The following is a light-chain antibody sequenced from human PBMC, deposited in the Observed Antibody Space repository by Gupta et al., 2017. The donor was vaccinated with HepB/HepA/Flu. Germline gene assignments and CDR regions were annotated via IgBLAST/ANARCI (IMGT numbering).Light chain of an antibody. CDR3: ADWEDTLNGREV. CDR2: VKN. V-gene: IGLV1-44*01. CDR1: SSNIGSNP. Sequence: QSVLTQPPSASGTPRQSVTISCSGSSSNIGSNPVNWYQQLQGKAPQLLIFVKNQGPAGVPDRFAGSTSGNSDDPATSGIQCDDEADEDGADWEDTLNGREVFGTGTKVTVL. J-gene: IGLJ1*01.